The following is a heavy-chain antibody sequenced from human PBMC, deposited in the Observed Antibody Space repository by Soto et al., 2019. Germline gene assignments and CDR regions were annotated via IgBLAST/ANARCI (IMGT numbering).Heavy chain of an antibody. V-gene: IGHV4-30-4*01. CDR3: AREHYDILTGYYDNWFDP. CDR2: IYYSGST. Sequence: QVQLQESGPGLVKPSQTLSLTCTVSGGSISSGDYYWSWIGQPPGKGLEWIGYIYYSGSTYYNPSLKSRVTISVDTSKNQFSLKLSSVTAADTAVYYCAREHYDILTGYYDNWFDPWGQGTLVTVSS. CDR1: GGSISSGDYY. D-gene: IGHD3-9*01. J-gene: IGHJ5*02.